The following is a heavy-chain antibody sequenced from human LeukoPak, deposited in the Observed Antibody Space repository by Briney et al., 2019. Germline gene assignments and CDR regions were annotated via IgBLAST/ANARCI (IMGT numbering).Heavy chain of an antibody. J-gene: IGHJ5*02. CDR3: ARLGYGNGRVNWFDP. D-gene: IGHD5-18*01. CDR2: TKYGAST. CDR1: GGSISSSINY. Sequence: QPSETLSLTCTVSGGSISSSINYWAWIRQPPGKGLEWIATTKYGASTFYNPSLRSRVTISVDTSKNQFSLKVNSVTAADTAVYYCARLGYGNGRVNWFDPWGQGNLVTVSS. V-gene: IGHV4-39*01.